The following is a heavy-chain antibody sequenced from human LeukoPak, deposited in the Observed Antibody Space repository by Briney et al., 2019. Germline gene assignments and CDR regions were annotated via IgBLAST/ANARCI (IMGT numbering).Heavy chain of an antibody. J-gene: IGHJ5*02. CDR1: GGSISSYY. CDR3: ATSRRRALANCLGP. CDR2: IYYSGST. D-gene: IGHD3-3*02. V-gene: IGHV4-59*01. Sequence: SEALSLTCTASGGSISSYYWSWIRQPPGKGLEWIASIYYSGSTNYNPSLKSRVTISVDTSKDQSSLKLSSVTAADTAVYYCATSRRRALANCLGPWGQGTLVTVSP.